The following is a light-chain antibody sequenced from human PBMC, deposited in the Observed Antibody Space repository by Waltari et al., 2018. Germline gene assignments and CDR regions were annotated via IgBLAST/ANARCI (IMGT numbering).Light chain of an antibody. CDR3: QQYNNWPPP. CDR2: GAS. CDR1: QSVSSN. Sequence: EIVMTQSPATLSVSPGERATLSCRASQSVSSNVAWYQQKPGQAPRPLIYGASTRASGSPARFRGSGSGTEFTLTISSLQSEDFAVYYCQQYNNWPPPFGQGTKLEIK. V-gene: IGKV3-15*01. J-gene: IGKJ2*01.